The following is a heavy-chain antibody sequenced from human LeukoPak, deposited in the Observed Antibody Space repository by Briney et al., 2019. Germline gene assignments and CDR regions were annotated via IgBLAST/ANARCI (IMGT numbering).Heavy chain of an antibody. V-gene: IGHV4-39*07. CDR3: ARGDRDSSGYVDY. J-gene: IGHJ4*02. D-gene: IGHD3-22*01. CDR1: GGSISSSNYY. Sequence: SETLSLTCTVSGGSISSSNYYWGWIRQPPGKGLEWIGSIYYSGRTYYNPSLKSRVTISVDTSKSQISLKLSSVTAADTAVYYCARGDRDSSGYVDYWGQGTLVTVSS. CDR2: IYYSGRT.